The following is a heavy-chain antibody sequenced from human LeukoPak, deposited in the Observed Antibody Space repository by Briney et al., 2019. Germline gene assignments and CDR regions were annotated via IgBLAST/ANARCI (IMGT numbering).Heavy chain of an antibody. Sequence: PGGSLRLSCAASGFTFTSYWMSWVRQAPGKGLEWVSSISSSSYIYYADSVKGRFTISRDNAKNSLYLQMNSRRAEDTAVYYCARDRSAATPDAFDIWGQGTMVTVSS. CDR3: ARDRSAATPDAFDI. V-gene: IGHV3-21*01. CDR2: ISSSSYI. D-gene: IGHD2-15*01. J-gene: IGHJ3*02. CDR1: GFTFTSYW.